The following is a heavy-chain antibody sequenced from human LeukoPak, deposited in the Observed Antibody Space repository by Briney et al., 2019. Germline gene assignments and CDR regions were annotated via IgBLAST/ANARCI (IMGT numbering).Heavy chain of an antibody. CDR3: ASPYGSGSYSAFDI. J-gene: IGHJ3*02. Sequence: GASVKVSCKASGYTFTGYYMHWGRQAPGQGLEWMGRINPNSGGTNYAEKCQGRVTMTRDTSISTAYMELSRLRSDDTAVYYCASPYGSGSYSAFDIWGQGTMVTVSS. D-gene: IGHD3-10*01. CDR1: GYTFTGYY. V-gene: IGHV1-2*06. CDR2: INPNSGGT.